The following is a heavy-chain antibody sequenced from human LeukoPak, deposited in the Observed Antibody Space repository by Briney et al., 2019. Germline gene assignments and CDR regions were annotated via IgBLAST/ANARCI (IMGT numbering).Heavy chain of an antibody. V-gene: IGHV3-21*01. CDR3: ARGNDLDS. CDR2: ISSGSSYI. Sequence: GTLSLTCGVSGGSISNTNWWTRVRQTPGKGLEWVSSISSGSSYIYYAHSVKGRFTISRDNPKNSLYLQMNSLRVEDTAVYFCARGNDLDSWGQGTLVTVSS. D-gene: IGHD1-1*01. CDR1: GGSISNTN. J-gene: IGHJ4*02.